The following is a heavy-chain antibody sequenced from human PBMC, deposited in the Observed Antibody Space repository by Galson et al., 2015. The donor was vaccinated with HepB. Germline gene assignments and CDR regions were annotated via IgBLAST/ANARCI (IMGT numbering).Heavy chain of an antibody. V-gene: IGHV3-11*06. CDR2: ISASGTYT. CDR3: ARVAASDYGDHAHFDY. D-gene: IGHD4-17*01. CDR1: GFTFSDYY. Sequence: SLRLSCAASGFTFSDYYMTWLRQAPGKGLEWLSYISASGTYTNYADSVKGRFTISRDNAKNSLYLQMTSLRAEDTAVLYCARVAASDYGDHAHFDYWGQGTLVTVSS. J-gene: IGHJ4*02.